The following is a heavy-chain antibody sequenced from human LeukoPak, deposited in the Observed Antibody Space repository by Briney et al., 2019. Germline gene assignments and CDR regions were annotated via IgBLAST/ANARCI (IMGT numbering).Heavy chain of an antibody. J-gene: IGHJ6*02. D-gene: IGHD2-15*01. V-gene: IGHV3-30*18. CDR3: AKVPPVSKDIVVVVAAPLPDV. Sequence: QTGGSLRLSCAASGFSLGDYWMSWVRQAPGKGLEWVAVISYDGSNKYYADSVKGRFTISRDNSKNTLYLQMNSLRAEDTAVYYCAKVPPVSKDIVVVVAAPLPDVWGQGTTVTVSS. CDR2: ISYDGSNK. CDR1: GFSLGDYW.